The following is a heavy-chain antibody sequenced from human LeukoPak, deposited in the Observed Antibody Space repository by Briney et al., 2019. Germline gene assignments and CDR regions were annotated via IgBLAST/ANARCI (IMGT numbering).Heavy chain of an antibody. J-gene: IGHJ6*02. V-gene: IGHV3-74*01. Sequence: GGSLRLSCAASGSSFSSYWMRWVRQPPGKGLVWVSRINSDGSSTSYADSVKGRFTISRDNAKNPLYLQMHSLRAEDTAVYYCARGGRGSLGGGYYYYYGMHVWGQGTTVTVSS. CDR1: GSSFSSYW. D-gene: IGHD3-16*01. CDR3: ARGGRGSLGGGYYYYYGMHV. CDR2: INSDGSST.